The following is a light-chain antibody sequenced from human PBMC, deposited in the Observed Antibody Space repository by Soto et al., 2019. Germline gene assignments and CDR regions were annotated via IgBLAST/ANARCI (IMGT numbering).Light chain of an antibody. V-gene: IGLV1-44*01. CDR3: AAWDDRLNGVV. Sequence: QSVLTQPPSASGTPGQRVTISCSGSSSNLGSNTVNWYQQLPGTAPKLLIYSNNQRPSVAPDRFSGSKSGTSASLAISGLQSEDEADYYCAAWDDRLNGVVFGGRTQLTVL. CDR1: SSNLGSNT. J-gene: IGLJ2*01. CDR2: SNN.